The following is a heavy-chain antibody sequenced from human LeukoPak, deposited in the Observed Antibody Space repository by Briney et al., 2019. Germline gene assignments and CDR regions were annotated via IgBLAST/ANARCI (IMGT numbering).Heavy chain of an antibody. D-gene: IGHD2-15*01. V-gene: IGHV1-8*01. J-gene: IGHJ4*02. CDR1: GYTFTSYD. Sequence: ASVKVSCKASGYTFTSYDINWVRPATGQGLEWMGWMNPNSGNTGYAQKFQGRVTMTRNTSISTAYMELSSLRSEDTAVYYCARGTKVVAALSYWGQGTLVTVSS. CDR3: ARGTKVVAALSY. CDR2: MNPNSGNT.